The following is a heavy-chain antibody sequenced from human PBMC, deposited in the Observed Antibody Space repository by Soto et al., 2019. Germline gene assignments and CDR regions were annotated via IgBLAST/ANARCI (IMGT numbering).Heavy chain of an antibody. Sequence: PGGSLRLSCAASGFTFSNYAMSWVRQAPEKGLEWVSVISGSGGTTYYADSVKGRFTISRDNSKNTLFLQMNSLRAEDTAVYYCARDNCISTSCYSYYYYGMDVWGQGTTVTVSS. D-gene: IGHD2-2*01. CDR2: ISGSGGTT. CDR1: GFTFSNYA. V-gene: IGHV3-23*01. CDR3: ARDNCISTSCYSYYYYGMDV. J-gene: IGHJ6*02.